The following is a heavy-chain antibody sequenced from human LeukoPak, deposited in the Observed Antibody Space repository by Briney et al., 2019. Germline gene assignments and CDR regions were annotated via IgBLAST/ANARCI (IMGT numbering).Heavy chain of an antibody. Sequence: GGTLRLSCAASGFTFSSYSMNWVRQAPGKGLEWVSSISSSSSYIYYADSVKGRFTISRDNAKNSLYLQMNSLRAEDTAVYYCASVEVGPEGYWGQGTLVTVSS. CDR3: ASVEVGPEGY. V-gene: IGHV3-21*01. CDR2: ISSSSSYI. CDR1: GFTFSSYS. J-gene: IGHJ4*02. D-gene: IGHD1-1*01.